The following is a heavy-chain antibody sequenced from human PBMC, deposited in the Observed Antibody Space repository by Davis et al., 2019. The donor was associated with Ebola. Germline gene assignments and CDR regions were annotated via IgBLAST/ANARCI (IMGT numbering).Heavy chain of an antibody. Sequence: GSLRLSCTVSGGSISSYYWSWIRQPPGKGLEWIGEINHSGSTNYNPSLKSRVTISVDTSKNQFSLKLSSVTAADTAVYYCARITGGVWYNYYYYDMDVWGQGTTVTVSS. CDR3: ARITGGVWYNYYYYDMDV. D-gene: IGHD2-8*02. J-gene: IGHJ6*02. V-gene: IGHV4-34*01. CDR1: GGSISSYY. CDR2: INHSGST.